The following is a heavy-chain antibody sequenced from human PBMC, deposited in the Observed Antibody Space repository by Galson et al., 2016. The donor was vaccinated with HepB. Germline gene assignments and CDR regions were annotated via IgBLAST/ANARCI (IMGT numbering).Heavy chain of an antibody. V-gene: IGHV3-23*01. CDR3: AKGHGDYEGNYLDY. CDR2: ISGSGDTT. CDR1: GFTFSTYA. Sequence: SLRLSCAGSGFTFSTYAMIWVRQAPGRGLEWVSVISGSGDTTYYADSVKGRFIISRDNSKHTLYLQMNSLRAEDTAVYYCAKGHGDYEGNYLDYWGQGALVAVSS. J-gene: IGHJ4*02. D-gene: IGHD4-17*01.